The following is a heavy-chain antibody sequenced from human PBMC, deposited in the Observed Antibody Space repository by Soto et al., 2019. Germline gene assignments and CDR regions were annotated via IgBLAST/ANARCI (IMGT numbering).Heavy chain of an antibody. Sequence: QVQLVQSGAEVKKPGSSVKVPCKASGGTFSSYAISWVRQAPGQGLEWMGGIIPIFGTANYAQKFQGRVTITADESTSTAYMELSSLRSEDTAVYYCARVWFGELDYYYYGMDVWGQGTTVTVSS. CDR3: ARVWFGELDYYYYGMDV. CDR1: GGTFSSYA. J-gene: IGHJ6*02. V-gene: IGHV1-69*01. D-gene: IGHD3-10*01. CDR2: IIPIFGTA.